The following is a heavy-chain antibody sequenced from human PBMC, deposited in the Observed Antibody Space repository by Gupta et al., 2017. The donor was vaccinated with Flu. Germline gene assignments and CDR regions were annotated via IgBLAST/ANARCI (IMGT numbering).Heavy chain of an antibody. CDR1: GGSVSSGPYF. Sequence: QVQLQESGPGLVTPSQTLSLTCTVSGGSVSSGPYFWSWIRQPAGKALEWIGRIYPSGSTNYNPSLKSRVTISLDTSKNQFSLKLSSVTAADTAVYYCARVHNTVGATAYDHWGQGTLVTVSS. CDR2: IYPSGST. D-gene: IGHD1-26*01. CDR3: ARVHNTVGATAYDH. V-gene: IGHV4-61*02. J-gene: IGHJ4*02.